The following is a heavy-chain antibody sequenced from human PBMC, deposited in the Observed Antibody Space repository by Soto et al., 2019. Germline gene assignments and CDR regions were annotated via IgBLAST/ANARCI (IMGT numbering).Heavy chain of an antibody. CDR3: ARLPNERGGWIDP. V-gene: IGHV1-18*01. CDR1: GYTFSSYG. CDR2: STAYNGYT. Sequence: QVQLVQSGAEVKKPGASVKVSCKASGYTFSSYGITWVRQAPGQGLEWMGWSTAYNGYTNYAQKLQGRVTMTTDTSTNTAYMELTSLRSDDTAVYYCARLPNERGGWIDPWGQGTLVTVSS. J-gene: IGHJ5*02. D-gene: IGHD2-8*01.